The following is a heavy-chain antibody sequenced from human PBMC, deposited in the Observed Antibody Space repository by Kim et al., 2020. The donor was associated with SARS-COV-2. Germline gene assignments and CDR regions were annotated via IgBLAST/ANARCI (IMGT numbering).Heavy chain of an antibody. V-gene: IGHV3-11*04. CDR2: ITNRGSPI. CDR3: ARDSEIAAAEY. CDR1: GFTFGDYY. Sequence: GGYLRLSCAASGFTFGDYYMSWIRQAPGKGLEWVSYITNRGSPINYADSVTGRFTISRDNAKNLLFLQMYSLRAEDTAVYYCARDSEIAAAEYWGQGTMV. D-gene: IGHD6-13*01. J-gene: IGHJ4*02.